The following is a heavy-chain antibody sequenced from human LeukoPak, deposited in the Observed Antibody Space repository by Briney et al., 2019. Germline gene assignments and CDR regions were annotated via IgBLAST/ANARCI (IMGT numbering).Heavy chain of an antibody. CDR3: AKQSPVSPSRETES. V-gene: IGHV3-30*18. CDR1: GFTFSDCG. CDR2: ISHDGSVK. Sequence: GGSLRLSCAVSGFTFSDCGMHWGCQAPGKGLEWLAVISHDGSVKHYADSVKGRFTISRDNSKNTLWMEMNSLRGEDTAVYLWAKQSPVSPSRETESWGQGTLVTVSS. J-gene: IGHJ5*02. D-gene: IGHD1-26*01.